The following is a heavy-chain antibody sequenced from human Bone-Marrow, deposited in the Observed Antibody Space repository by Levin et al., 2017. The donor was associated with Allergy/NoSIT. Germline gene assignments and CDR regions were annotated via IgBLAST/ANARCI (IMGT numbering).Heavy chain of an antibody. D-gene: IGHD1-7*01. Sequence: PVASVKVSCKASGYIFTSYAMNWVRQAPGQGLEWMGCINTNTGTPTYAQGVTGRFVFSLDTSVSTAYLQISSLKAEDTAMYYCARNWDYGRMDVWGKGTTVTVSS. CDR2: INTNTGTP. V-gene: IGHV7-4-1*02. CDR1: GYIFTSYA. CDR3: ARNWDYGRMDV. J-gene: IGHJ6*03.